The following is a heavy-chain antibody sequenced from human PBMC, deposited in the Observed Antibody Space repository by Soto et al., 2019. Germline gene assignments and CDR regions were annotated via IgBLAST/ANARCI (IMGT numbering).Heavy chain of an antibody. V-gene: IGHV1-58*02. D-gene: IGHD4-17*01. J-gene: IGHJ6*03. CDR2: IVVGSGNT. Sequence: GASVKVSCKASGFTFTSSAMQWVRQARGQRLEWIGWIVVGSGNTNYAQKFQERVTITRDMSTSTAYMELSSLRSEDTAVYYCAAVSTVTTDNRGYYYYYMDVWGKVNTVTVSS. CDR1: GFTFTSSA. CDR3: AAVSTVTTDNRGYYYYYMDV.